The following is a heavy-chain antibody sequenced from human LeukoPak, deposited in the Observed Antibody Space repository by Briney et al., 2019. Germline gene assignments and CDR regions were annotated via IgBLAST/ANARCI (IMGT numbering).Heavy chain of an antibody. CDR2: ISGSGGST. CDR1: GFTFSSYA. V-gene: IGHV3-23*01. CDR3: AKGGNYGDPQDYYYYGMDV. J-gene: IGHJ6*02. D-gene: IGHD4-17*01. Sequence: GGSLRLSCAASGFTFSSYAMSWVRQAPGKGLEWVSAISGSGGSTYYADSVKGRFTISRDNSKNTLHLQMNSLRAEDTAVYYCAKGGNYGDPQDYYYYGMDVWGQGTTVTVSS.